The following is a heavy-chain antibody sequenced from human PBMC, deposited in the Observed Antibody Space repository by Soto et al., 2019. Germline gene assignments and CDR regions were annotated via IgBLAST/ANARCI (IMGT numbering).Heavy chain of an antibody. Sequence: QVQLVQSGAEVKKPGSSVKVSCKASGGTFSSYAISWVRQAPEQGLEWMGGIIPIFGTANYAQKFQGRVTITADESTSTAYMELSSLRSEDTAVYYCAREQGGYCSGGSCYSGGDWFDPWGQGTLVTVSS. V-gene: IGHV1-69*01. D-gene: IGHD2-15*01. CDR2: IIPIFGTA. CDR1: GGTFSSYA. CDR3: AREQGGYCSGGSCYSGGDWFDP. J-gene: IGHJ5*02.